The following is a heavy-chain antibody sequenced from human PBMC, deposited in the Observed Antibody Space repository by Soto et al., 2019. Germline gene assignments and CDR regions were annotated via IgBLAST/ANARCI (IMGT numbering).Heavy chain of an antibody. CDR2: IKQDGSEK. CDR3: ARGPGGSGSYETNYYYYGMDV. Sequence: GGSLRLSCAASGFTFRSYWMRWVRQAPGKGLEWVANIKQDGSEKYYVDSVKGRFTISRDNAKNSLYLQMNSLRAEDTAVYYCARGPGGSGSYETNYYYYGMDVWGQGT. D-gene: IGHD3-10*01. V-gene: IGHV3-7*01. J-gene: IGHJ6*02. CDR1: GFTFRSYW.